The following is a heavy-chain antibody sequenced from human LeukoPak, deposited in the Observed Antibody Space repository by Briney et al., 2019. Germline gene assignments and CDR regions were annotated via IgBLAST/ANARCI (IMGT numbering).Heavy chain of an antibody. D-gene: IGHD3/OR15-3a*01. Sequence: GGSLELSCETSGITFSSYAMSWVRQAPGKGLEWVSAISGSGGSTYYADSVKGRFTISRDNSKNTLYLQMNSLRAEDTAVYYCAKFMISTSSHQTVFDYWGQGTLVTVSS. J-gene: IGHJ4*02. CDR3: AKFMISTSSHQTVFDY. CDR2: ISGSGGST. V-gene: IGHV3-23*01. CDR1: GITFSSYA.